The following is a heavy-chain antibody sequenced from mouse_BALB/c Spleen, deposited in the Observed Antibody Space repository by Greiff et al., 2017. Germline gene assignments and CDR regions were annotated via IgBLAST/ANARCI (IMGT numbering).Heavy chain of an antibody. V-gene: IGHV2-6-7*01. CDR2: IWGDGST. D-gene: IGHD2-12*01. CDR3: ARGDYSGDYFDY. J-gene: IGHJ2*01. CDR1: GFSLTGYG. Sequence: QVQLKQSGPGLVAPSQSLSITCTVSGFSLTGYGVNWVRQPPGKGLEWLGMIWGDGSTDYNSALKSRLSISKDNSKSQVFLKMNSLQTDDTARYYCARGDYSGDYFDYWGQGTTLTVSS.